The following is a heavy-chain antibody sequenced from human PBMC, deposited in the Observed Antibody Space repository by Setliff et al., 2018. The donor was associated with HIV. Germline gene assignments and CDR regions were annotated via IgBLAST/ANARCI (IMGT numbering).Heavy chain of an antibody. D-gene: IGHD1-26*01. Sequence: SETLSLTCTVSGGSMNIQYWSWIRQPPGKGLGWIGSIYYSGSTNYNPALKSRVTISVVTSKNQFSLKLSSVTAADTAIYYCARHSSYYGNHDYWGQGTLVTVSS. CDR1: GGSMNIQY. CDR3: ARHSSYYGNHDY. CDR2: IYYSGST. V-gene: IGHV4-59*08. J-gene: IGHJ4*02.